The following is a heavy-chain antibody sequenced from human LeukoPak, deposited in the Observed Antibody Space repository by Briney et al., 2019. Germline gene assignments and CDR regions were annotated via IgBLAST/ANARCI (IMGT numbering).Heavy chain of an antibody. Sequence: ASVTVSCKASGYTFSRNAINWVRQPPGQGLEWMGWLNTKTGTPTYAQRFTGRFVFSFDITVSTTYLPISKLKPEDNAVYYCAIRSPSADVFDIWGEGTMVTVSS. J-gene: IGHJ3*02. V-gene: IGHV7-4-1*02. D-gene: IGHD6-25*01. CDR3: AIRSPSADVFDI. CDR1: GYTFSRNA. CDR2: LNTKTGTP.